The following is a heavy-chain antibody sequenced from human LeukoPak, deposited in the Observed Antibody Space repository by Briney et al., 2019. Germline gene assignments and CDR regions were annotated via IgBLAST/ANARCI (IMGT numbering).Heavy chain of an antibody. CDR1: GGSISNYY. CDR3: ATLGANYYDSSGYDYFDY. D-gene: IGHD3-22*01. Sequence: PSETLSLTCTVSGGSISNYYWSRIRQPPGKGLEWIGYIYYSGSTNYNPSLKSRVTISVDTSKNQFSLKLSSVTAADTAVYYCATLGANYYDSSGYDYFDYWGQGTLVTVSS. J-gene: IGHJ4*02. CDR2: IYYSGST. V-gene: IGHV4-59*01.